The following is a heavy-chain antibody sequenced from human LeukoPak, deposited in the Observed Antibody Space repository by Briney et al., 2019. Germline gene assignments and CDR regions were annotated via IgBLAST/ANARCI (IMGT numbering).Heavy chain of an antibody. CDR2: ISAYNGNT. CDR1: GYTFTSYG. Sequence: ASVKVSCKASGYTFTSYGISWVRQAPGQGLEWMGWISAYNGNTNYAQKLQGRVTMTTDTSTSTAYMELRSLRSDDTAVYYCARDGGGYDSSGYYYYYYMDVWGKGTTVTVSS. J-gene: IGHJ6*03. V-gene: IGHV1-18*01. D-gene: IGHD3-22*01. CDR3: ARDGGGYDSSGYYYYYYMDV.